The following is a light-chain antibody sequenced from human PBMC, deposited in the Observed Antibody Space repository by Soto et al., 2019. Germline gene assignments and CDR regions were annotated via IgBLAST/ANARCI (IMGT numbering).Light chain of an antibody. CDR1: QSVSSN. CDR3: QQYHDWPLYT. J-gene: IGKJ2*01. V-gene: IGKV3-15*01. CDR2: GAS. Sequence: EIVMTQSPATLSVSPGERATLSCRASQSVSSNLAWYQQKPGQAPRLLIYGASTRATGIPARFSGSGSGTEFTLSISSLQSEDFAVYYCQQYHDWPLYTFGQGTKVDIK.